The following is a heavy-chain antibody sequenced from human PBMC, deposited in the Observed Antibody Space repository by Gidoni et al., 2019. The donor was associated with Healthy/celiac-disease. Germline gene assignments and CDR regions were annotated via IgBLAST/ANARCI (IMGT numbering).Heavy chain of an antibody. CDR3: AKSGSNYDILTYYFDY. Sequence: EVQLVESGGGLVQPGRSLRLSCAASGFTFDDYAMHWVRQAPGKGLEWVSGISWNSGSIGYADSVKGRFTISRDNAKNSLYLQMNSLRAEDTALYYCAKSGSNYDILTYYFDYWGQGTLVTVSS. J-gene: IGHJ4*02. CDR2: ISWNSGSI. D-gene: IGHD3-9*01. V-gene: IGHV3-9*01. CDR1: GFTFDDYA.